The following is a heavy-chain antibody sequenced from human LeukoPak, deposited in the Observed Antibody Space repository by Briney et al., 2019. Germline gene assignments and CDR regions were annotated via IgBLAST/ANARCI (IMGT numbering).Heavy chain of an antibody. D-gene: IGHD4-17*01. CDR2: MYYIGST. Sequence: SQTLSLTCTVSGGSISSSTYYWGWIRQPPGKGLEWIASMYYIGSTYYNPSLKSRVTISVDRSKNQFSLKLSSVTAADTAVYYCARNSHDYGDFGNYWGQGTLVTVSS. J-gene: IGHJ4*02. CDR1: GGSISSSTYY. CDR3: ARNSHDYGDFGNY. V-gene: IGHV4-39*07.